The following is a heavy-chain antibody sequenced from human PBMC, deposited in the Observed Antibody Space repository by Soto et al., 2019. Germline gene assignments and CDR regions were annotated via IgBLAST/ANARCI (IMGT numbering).Heavy chain of an antibody. Sequence: EVQLVESGGGLVQPGGSLRLSCAASGFTFSSYDMHWVRQATGKGLEWVSAIGTAGDTYYPGSVKGRFTISRENAKNSLYLQMNSLRAGDTAVYYRARGGFENWFDPWGQGTLVTVSS. CDR1: GFTFSSYD. V-gene: IGHV3-13*01. CDR3: ARGGFENWFDP. CDR2: IGTAGDT. D-gene: IGHD3-9*01. J-gene: IGHJ5*02.